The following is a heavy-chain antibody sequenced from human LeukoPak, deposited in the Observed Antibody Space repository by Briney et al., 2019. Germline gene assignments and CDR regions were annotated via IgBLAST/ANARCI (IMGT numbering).Heavy chain of an antibody. CDR2: ISGSGGST. CDR3: ARGSPRSYYDPLGAFDI. CDR1: GFTFSTYG. V-gene: IGHV3-23*01. Sequence: GGSLRLSCAASGFTFSTYGMTWVRQAPGKGLEWVSSISGSGGSTYYADSVKGRFTISRDNSKNTLYLQMNSLRAEDTAVYYCARGSPRSYYDPLGAFDIWGQGTMVTVSS. D-gene: IGHD3-3*01. J-gene: IGHJ3*02.